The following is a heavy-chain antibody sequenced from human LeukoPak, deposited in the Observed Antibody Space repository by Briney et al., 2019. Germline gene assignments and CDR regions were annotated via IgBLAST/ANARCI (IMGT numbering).Heavy chain of an antibody. Sequence: GGSLRLSCAASGFTFSSYWMNWARQAPGKGLEWVASINHNGNVNYYVDSVKGRFTISRDNSKNKLYLQMNSLRADDTAVHYCARGGAYCSGGSCRADDYWGQGTLVSVCS. CDR2: INHNGNVN. V-gene: IGHV3-7*01. J-gene: IGHJ4*02. D-gene: IGHD2-15*01. CDR1: GFTFSSYW. CDR3: ARGGAYCSGGSCRADDY.